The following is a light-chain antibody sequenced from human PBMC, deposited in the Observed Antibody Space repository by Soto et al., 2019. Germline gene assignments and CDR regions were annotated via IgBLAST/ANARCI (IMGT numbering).Light chain of an antibody. V-gene: IGLV2-14*03. CDR1: SSDVGGYNY. CDR3: SSYTSSSTRV. CDR2: DVS. Sequence: QSALTQPASVSGSPGQSITISCTGTSSDVGGYNYVSWYQQHPDKAPTLMIYDVSNRPSGVSNRFSGSKSGNTASLTISGLHAYDEAYYYCSSYTSSSTRVFGNGTKVTVL. J-gene: IGLJ1*01.